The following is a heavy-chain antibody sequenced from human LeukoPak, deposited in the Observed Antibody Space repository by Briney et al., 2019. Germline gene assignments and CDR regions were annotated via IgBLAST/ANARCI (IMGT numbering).Heavy chain of an antibody. Sequence: SVKVSCKASGGTFSSYAISWVRQAPGQGLEWMGRIIPILGIANYAQKFQGRVTITADKSTSTAYMELSSLRSEDTAVYYCARVWQQLDYFDYWGQGTLVTVSS. CDR1: GGTFSSYA. D-gene: IGHD6-13*01. CDR3: ARVWQQLDYFDY. CDR2: IIPILGIA. V-gene: IGHV1-69*04. J-gene: IGHJ4*02.